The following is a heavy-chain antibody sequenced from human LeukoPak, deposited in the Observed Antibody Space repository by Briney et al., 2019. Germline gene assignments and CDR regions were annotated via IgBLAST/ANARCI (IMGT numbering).Heavy chain of an antibody. J-gene: IGHJ4*02. CDR3: AKDRAWNDGVHY. CDR1: GFTFSSYG. V-gene: IGHV3-30*02. Sequence: GGSLRLSCAASGFTFSSYGMHWVRQAPGKGLEWVAFIRYDGSNKYYADSVKGRFTISRDNSKNTLYLQMNSLRAEDTAVYYCAKDRAWNDGVHYWGQGTLVSVSS. CDR2: IRYDGSNK. D-gene: IGHD1-1*01.